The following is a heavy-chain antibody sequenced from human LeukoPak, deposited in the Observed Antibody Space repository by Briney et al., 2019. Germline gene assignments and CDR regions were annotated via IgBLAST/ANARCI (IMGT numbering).Heavy chain of an antibody. CDR1: GFTFNTYW. J-gene: IGHJ4*02. CDR3: ARVSSGWFYYFDY. D-gene: IGHD6-19*01. Sequence: GGSLRLSCAASGFTFNTYWMSWGRQAPGKGLEWVSYISSSNTIYYADSVKGRFTISRDNAKNSLFLQMNSLRDEDTSVYYCARVSSGWFYYFDYWGQGTLVTVSS. V-gene: IGHV3-48*02. CDR2: ISSSNTI.